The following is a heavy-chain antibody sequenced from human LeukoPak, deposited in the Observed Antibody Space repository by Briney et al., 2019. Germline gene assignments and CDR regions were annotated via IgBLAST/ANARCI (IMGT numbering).Heavy chain of an antibody. CDR1: GGSITSAFYY. CDR3: ATIVGVVAATPGDYTDV. D-gene: IGHD2-15*01. Sequence: SETLCLTCTVAGGSITSAFYYWGWVRQPPGKGPEWIGSVYYSGNTYYNPSLRGRFTISIDTSKNQFSLKLSSVTAADTAVYYCATIVGVVAATPGDYTDVWGKGTTVTVS. CDR2: VYYSGNT. J-gene: IGHJ6*03. V-gene: IGHV4-39*07.